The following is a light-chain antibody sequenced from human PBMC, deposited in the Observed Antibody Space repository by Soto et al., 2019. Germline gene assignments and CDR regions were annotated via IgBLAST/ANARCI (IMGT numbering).Light chain of an antibody. CDR3: LQYAGSPRT. V-gene: IGKV3-20*01. CDR1: QSVSRNY. Sequence: EIVLTQSPGTLSLSPGERATLSCRASQSVSRNYLAWYQQKPGQAPRLLIFNASIRTTGIPDRFSGSGSGTDFTLTINRLEPEDFAVYYCLQYAGSPRTFGQGTKVEVK. CDR2: NAS. J-gene: IGKJ1*01.